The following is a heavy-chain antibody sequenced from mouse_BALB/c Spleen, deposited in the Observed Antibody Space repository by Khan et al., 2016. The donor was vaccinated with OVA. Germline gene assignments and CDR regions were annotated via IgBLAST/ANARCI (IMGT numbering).Heavy chain of an antibody. CDR2: IDPFNGGT. Sequence: IQLVQSGPELMKPGASVKISCKASGYSFSTYYIHWVTRSHGKTLEWIGYIDPFNGGTTYNQKFKVKATLTVDKSSSTAYMHLTSLSTEDSAVYYCAEHGSTSWFAYWGQVTLVTVSA. J-gene: IGHJ3*01. V-gene: IGHV1S135*01. CDR1: GYSFSTYY. CDR3: AEHGSTSWFAY. D-gene: IGHD1-1*01.